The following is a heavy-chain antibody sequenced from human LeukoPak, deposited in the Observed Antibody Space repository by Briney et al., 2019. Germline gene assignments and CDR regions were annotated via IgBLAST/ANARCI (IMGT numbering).Heavy chain of an antibody. D-gene: IGHD1-26*01. J-gene: IGHJ6*02. V-gene: IGHV3-23*01. CDR1: GFTFSSYA. Sequence: GASLRLSCAASGFTFSSYAMSWVRQAPGKGLEWVSAISGSGGSTYYADSVKGRFTISRDNSKNTLYLQMNSLRAEDTAVYYCAKGGVGATSYYGTDVWGQGTTVTVSS. CDR3: AKGGVGATSYYGTDV. CDR2: ISGSGGST.